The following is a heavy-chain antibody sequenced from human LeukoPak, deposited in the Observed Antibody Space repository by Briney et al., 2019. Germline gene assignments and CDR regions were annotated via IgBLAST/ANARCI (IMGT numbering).Heavy chain of an antibody. J-gene: IGHJ4*02. V-gene: IGHV3-7*01. CDR3: ARDSRRYGYSGYDDFDY. CDR2: IKQDGSEK. D-gene: IGHD5-12*01. CDR1: GFTFSSYW. Sequence: GGSLRLSCAASGFTFSSYWMSWVRQAPGKGLEWVANIKQDGSEKYYVDSVKGRFTISRDNAKNSLYLQMNSLRAEDTAVYYCARDSRRYGYSGYDDFDYWGQGTLVTVSS.